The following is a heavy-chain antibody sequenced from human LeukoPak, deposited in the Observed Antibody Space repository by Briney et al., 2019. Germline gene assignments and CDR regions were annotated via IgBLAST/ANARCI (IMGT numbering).Heavy chain of an antibody. J-gene: IGHJ4*02. V-gene: IGHV4-38-2*02. CDR3: ARHLLVGSLDSLDY. CDR1: GYSISSGYY. D-gene: IGHD1-26*01. Sequence: TSETLSLTCTVSGYSISSGYYWGWIRQPPGMGLAWIGSIYHSGSTYYNPSLKSRVTISVTTSKNQFSLKLSSVTAADTAVYYCARHLLVGSLDSLDYWGQGTLVTVSS. CDR2: IYHSGST.